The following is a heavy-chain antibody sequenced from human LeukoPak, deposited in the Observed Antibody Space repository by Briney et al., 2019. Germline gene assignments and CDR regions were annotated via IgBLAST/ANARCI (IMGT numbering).Heavy chain of an antibody. V-gene: IGHV1-46*01. CDR1: GYTFTSYY. D-gene: IGHD1/OR15-1a*01. CDR3: ARARLNRWFDP. Sequence: ASVKLSCKASGYTFTSYYMHWVRQAPGQGLEWMGIINPSGGSTSYSKKFQGRVNMTRDTSTSTVYMELSSLRSEDTAVYYCARARLNRWFDPWGQGNLVTVSS. CDR2: INPSGGST. J-gene: IGHJ5*02.